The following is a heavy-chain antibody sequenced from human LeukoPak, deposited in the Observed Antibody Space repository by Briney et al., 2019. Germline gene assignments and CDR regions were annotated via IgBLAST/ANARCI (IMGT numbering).Heavy chain of an antibody. CDR1: GGSISSYY. J-gene: IGHJ4*02. D-gene: IGHD3-10*01. V-gene: IGHV4-59*08. CDR3: ARLLVREGLDY. CDR2: IYYSGST. Sequence: PSETLSLTCTVSGGSISSYYWSWIRQPPGKGLEWIGYIYYSGSTNYNPSLKSRVTISVDTSKNQFSLKLSSVTAADTAVYYCARLLVREGLDYWGQGTLVTVSS.